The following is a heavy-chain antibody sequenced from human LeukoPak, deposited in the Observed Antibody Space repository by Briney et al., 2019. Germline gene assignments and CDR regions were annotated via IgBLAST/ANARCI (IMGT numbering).Heavy chain of an antibody. CDR3: ARDRHINSWSNDRFDY. J-gene: IGHJ4*02. V-gene: IGHV3-7*01. D-gene: IGHD6-13*01. CDR1: RFTFSNYW. CDR2: INQDASEI. Sequence: GGSLRLSCAASRFTFSNYWMTWVRHAPGKGLEWVGNINQDASEINYVGSVKGRFTISRVNAENSLFLQMNSLRAEDTAIYYCARDRHINSWSNDRFDYWGQGALVTVSS.